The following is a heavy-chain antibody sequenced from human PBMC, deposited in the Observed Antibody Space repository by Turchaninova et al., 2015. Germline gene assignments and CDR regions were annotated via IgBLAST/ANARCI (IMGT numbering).Heavy chain of an antibody. Sequence: QVKLVESGGGGVAPGRSLGLSCEASGFTFGSYAMHWGRQAPGKVLEWVAVISYDGSNKYYADSVKGRFTISRDNSKNTLYLQMNSLRAEDTAVYYCARDGPYFDYWGQGTLVTVSS. CDR1: GFTFGSYA. CDR3: ARDGPYFDY. CDR2: ISYDGSNK. J-gene: IGHJ4*02. V-gene: IGHV3-30-3*01.